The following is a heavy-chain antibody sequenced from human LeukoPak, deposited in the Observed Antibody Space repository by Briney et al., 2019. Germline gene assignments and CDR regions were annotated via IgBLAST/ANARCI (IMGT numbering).Heavy chain of an antibody. J-gene: IGHJ1*01. CDR1: GGIFSNYA. CDR3: ARDSSEFRSLIPH. D-gene: IGHD2-21*01. V-gene: IGHV1-69*13. CDR2: IIPIFGTA. Sequence: ASVKVSCKASGGIFSNYAISWVRQAPGQGLEWMGGIIPIFGTANYAEKFRGRVTITADESTSTAYMELSRLKSGDTAVYYCARDSSEFRSLIPHWGQGTLVTVSS.